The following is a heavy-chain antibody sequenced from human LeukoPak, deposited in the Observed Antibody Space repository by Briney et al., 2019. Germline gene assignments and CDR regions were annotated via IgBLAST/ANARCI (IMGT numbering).Heavy chain of an antibody. CDR3: ARLSNFDSGSYYNGGYYYMDV. V-gene: IGHV4-38-2*01. D-gene: IGHD3-10*01. CDR2: ISHSGSA. Sequence: SETLSLTCAVAGYSITSGYYWGWIRQSPGKGLEWIGSISHSGSAYPNPSLKSRVTIFLEMSKDQFSLELRSVTAADTAIYYCARLSNFDSGSYYNGGYYYMDVWGKGTTVTVSS. J-gene: IGHJ6*03. CDR1: GYSITSGYY.